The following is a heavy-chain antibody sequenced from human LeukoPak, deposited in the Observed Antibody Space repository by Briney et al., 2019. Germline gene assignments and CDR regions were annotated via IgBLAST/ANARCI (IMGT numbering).Heavy chain of an antibody. CDR2: IKSKTDGGTT. CDR3: TTDGSYDFWSGYYREPHFDY. V-gene: IGHV3-15*01. Sequence: GGSLRLSCAASGFTFSNAWMSWVRQAPGKGLEWVGRIKSKTDGGTTDYAAPVKGRFTISRDDSKNTLYLQMNSLKTEDTAVYYCTTDGSYDFWSGYYREPHFDYWGQGTLVTVSS. CDR1: GFTFSNAW. D-gene: IGHD3-3*01. J-gene: IGHJ4*02.